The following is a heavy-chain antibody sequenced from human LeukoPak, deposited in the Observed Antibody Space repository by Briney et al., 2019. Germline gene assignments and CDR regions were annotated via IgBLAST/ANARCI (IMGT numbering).Heavy chain of an antibody. Sequence: SETLSLTCAVSGYSISSGYYWGWIRQPPGKGLEWIGNIYNSGSTDYNPSLKSRVTISVGTSKNQFSLRLSSVTAADTAVYYCARRRVDSGNLHFDYWGQGTLVTVSS. J-gene: IGHJ4*02. D-gene: IGHD1-26*01. CDR2: IYNSGST. CDR3: ARRRVDSGNLHFDY. CDR1: GYSISSGYY. V-gene: IGHV4-38-2*01.